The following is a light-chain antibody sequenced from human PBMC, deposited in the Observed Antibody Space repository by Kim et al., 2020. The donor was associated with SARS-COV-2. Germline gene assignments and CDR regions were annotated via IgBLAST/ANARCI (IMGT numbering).Light chain of an antibody. Sequence: RVTSACTGSSSNVRAGSDVHWYQQPPGTAPNLLVYGNSNRPSGVPDRFSGSKSGTSASLAITGLQAEDEADYYCQSYDSSLSGSVFGGGTQLTVL. CDR3: QSYDSSLSGSV. V-gene: IGLV1-40*01. J-gene: IGLJ3*02. CDR2: GNS. CDR1: SSNVRAGSD.